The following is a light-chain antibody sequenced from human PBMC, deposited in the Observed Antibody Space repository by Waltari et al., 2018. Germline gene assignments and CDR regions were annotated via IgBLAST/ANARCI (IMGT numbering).Light chain of an antibody. V-gene: IGKV3-20*01. CDR3: QQYGTSPPET. CDR1: RSVSSSY. Sequence: MVLTQSPGTLSLSPGERATISCRASRSVSSSYLAGYQQKRGQAPRLLIYGASSRATGIPDRFSGSGSGTDFTLTISRLEPEDFAVYYCQQYGTSPPETFGQGTKVEIK. CDR2: GAS. J-gene: IGKJ1*01.